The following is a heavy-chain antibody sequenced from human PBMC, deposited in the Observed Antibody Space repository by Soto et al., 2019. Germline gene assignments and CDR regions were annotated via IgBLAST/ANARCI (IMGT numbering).Heavy chain of an antibody. CDR2: ISSSGHST. D-gene: IGHD6-19*01. Sequence: QVQLVESGGGLVKPGGSLRLSCAVSGFTFSDLYMSWIRQAPGKGLEWVSYISSSGHSTQYADSVKGRFIISRDNAKNSRGLQKNSRRAEDTAVYYCARDRGAVAGQYFDYWGQGTLVTVSS. CDR3: ARDRGAVAGQYFDY. V-gene: IGHV3-11*05. CDR1: GFTFSDLY. J-gene: IGHJ4*02.